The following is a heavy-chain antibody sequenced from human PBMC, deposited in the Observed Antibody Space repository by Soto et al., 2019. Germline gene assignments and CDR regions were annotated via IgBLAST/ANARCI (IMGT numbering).Heavy chain of an antibody. J-gene: IGHJ4*02. D-gene: IGHD1-7*01. CDR2: INGDGRST. Sequence: PGGSLRLSCAASGFTFSSYWMHWVRQAPGKGLVWVSRINGDGRSTNYADSVKGRFTISRDNAKNTLFLQMNSLRAEDTAVYYCAKDWNYAVDYWGQGTLVTVSS. CDR3: AKDWNYAVDY. CDR1: GFTFSSYW. V-gene: IGHV3-74*01.